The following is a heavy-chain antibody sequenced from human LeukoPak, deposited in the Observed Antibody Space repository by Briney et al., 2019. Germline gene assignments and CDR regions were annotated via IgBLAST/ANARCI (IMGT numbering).Heavy chain of an antibody. Sequence: YGMHWVRQAPGKGLEWVAFIRYDGSNKYYADSVKGRFTISRDNSKNTLYLQMNSLRAEDTAVYYCATEGLAARPVWGQGTLVTVSS. V-gene: IGHV3-30*02. CDR2: IRYDGSNK. CDR3: ATEGLAARPV. CDR1: YG. J-gene: IGHJ4*02. D-gene: IGHD6-6*01.